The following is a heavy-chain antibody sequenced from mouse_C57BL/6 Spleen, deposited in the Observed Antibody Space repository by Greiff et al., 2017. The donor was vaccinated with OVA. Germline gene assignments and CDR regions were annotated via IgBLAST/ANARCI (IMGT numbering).Heavy chain of an antibody. J-gene: IGHJ1*03. CDR3: ARQGDGYSWYFDV. CDR1: GFTFSSYT. Sequence: EVNVVESGGGLVKPGGSLKLSCAASGFTFSSYTMSWVRQTPEKRLEWVATISGGGGNTYYPDSVKGRFTISRDNAKNTLYLQMSSLRSEDTALYYCARQGDGYSWYFDVWGTGTTVTVSS. D-gene: IGHD2-3*01. V-gene: IGHV5-9*01. CDR2: ISGGGGNT.